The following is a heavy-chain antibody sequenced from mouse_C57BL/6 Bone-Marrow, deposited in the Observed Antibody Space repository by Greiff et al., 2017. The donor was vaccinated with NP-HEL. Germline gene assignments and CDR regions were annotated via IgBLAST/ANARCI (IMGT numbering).Heavy chain of an antibody. J-gene: IGHJ2*01. Sequence: EVKLMESGGDLVQPGGSLKLSCAASGFTFSDYYMYWVRQTPEKRLEWVAYISNGGGSTYYPDTVKGRFTISRDNAKNTLYLQMSRLKSEDTAMYYCARQTYGYDTGYYFDYWGQGTTLTVSS. D-gene: IGHD2-2*01. V-gene: IGHV5-12*01. CDR3: ARQTYGYDTGYYFDY. CDR2: ISNGGGST. CDR1: GFTFSDYY.